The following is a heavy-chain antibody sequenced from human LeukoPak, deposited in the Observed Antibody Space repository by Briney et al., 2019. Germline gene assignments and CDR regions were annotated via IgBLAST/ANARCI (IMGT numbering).Heavy chain of an antibody. CDR2: IYHSGST. V-gene: IGHV4-30-2*01. Sequence: PSQTLSLTCTVSGGSISSGGYYWSWIRQPPGKGLEWIGYIYHSGSTYYNPSLKSRVTISVDRSKNQFSLKLSSVTAADTAVYYCARDRASEITGDPFYYFDYWGQGTLVTVSS. CDR3: ARDRASEITGDPFYYFDY. CDR1: GGSISSGGYY. J-gene: IGHJ4*02. D-gene: IGHD1-20*01.